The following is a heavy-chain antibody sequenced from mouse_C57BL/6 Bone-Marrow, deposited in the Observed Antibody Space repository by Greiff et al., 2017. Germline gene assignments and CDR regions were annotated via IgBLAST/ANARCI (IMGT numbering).Heavy chain of an antibody. V-gene: IGHV14-4*01. Sequence: VQLQQSGAELVRPGASVKLSCTASGFNIKDDYMHWVKQRPEQGLEWIGWIDPENGDTAYASKFQGKATITADTSSNTAYLQLSSLTSEDTAVYYCTTLVYGSRGFAYWGQGTLVTVSA. CDR3: TTLVYGSRGFAY. CDR2: IDPENGDT. D-gene: IGHD1-1*01. J-gene: IGHJ3*01. CDR1: GFNIKDDY.